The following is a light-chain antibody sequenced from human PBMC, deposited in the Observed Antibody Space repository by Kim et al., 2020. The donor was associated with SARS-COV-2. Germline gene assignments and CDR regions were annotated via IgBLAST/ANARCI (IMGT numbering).Light chain of an antibody. CDR2: CAS. V-gene: IGKV1-17*01. CDR3: LQLNTYPLT. J-gene: IGKJ5*01. CDR1: QDISNY. Sequence: DIQLTQSPSSLSASVGDRVTITCRASQDISNYLGWYQQDLGRAPKLLIYCASSLESGVPSRFSGRGSGTEFTLTISSVQPEDFTTYFCLQLNTYPLTFGQGTRLEIK.